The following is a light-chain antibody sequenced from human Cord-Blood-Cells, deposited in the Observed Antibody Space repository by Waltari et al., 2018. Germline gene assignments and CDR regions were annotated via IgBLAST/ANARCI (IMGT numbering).Light chain of an antibody. J-gene: IGKJ3*01. V-gene: IGKV1-39*01. CDR2: AAS. CDR1: QSISSY. CDR3: QHSYSTPFT. Sequence: DIQMTQSPSSLSASVGDRVTITCRASQSISSYLNWYQQKPGKAPKLLIYAASSLQSGVPSRFSGSGSRTDFTLTISSLQPEDFATYYCQHSYSTPFTFGPGTKVDIK.